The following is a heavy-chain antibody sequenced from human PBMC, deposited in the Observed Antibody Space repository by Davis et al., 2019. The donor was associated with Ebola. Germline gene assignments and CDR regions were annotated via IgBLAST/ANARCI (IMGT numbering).Heavy chain of an antibody. V-gene: IGHV4-34*01. CDR2: INHSGST. D-gene: IGHD4-17*01. CDR1: GGSFSAYY. J-gene: IGHJ5*02. CDR3: ARAYGVWFDP. Sequence: SQTLSLTCAVYGGSFSAYYWSWIRQPPGKGLEWIGEINHSGSTNYNPSLKSRVTISVDTSKNQFSLKLSSVTAADTAVYYCARAYGVWFDPWGQGTLVTVSS.